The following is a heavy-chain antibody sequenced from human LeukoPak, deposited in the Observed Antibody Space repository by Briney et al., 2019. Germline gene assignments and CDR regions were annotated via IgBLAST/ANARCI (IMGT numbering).Heavy chain of an antibody. Sequence: ASVKVSCKASGYTFTSYYMHWVRQAPGQGLEWMGIINPSGGSTSYAQKFQGRVTMTRDTSTSTVYMELSSLRSEDTAVYYCARDAPPGVYPSIAVAGTDKDDAFDIWGQGTMVTVSS. CDR3: ARDAPPGVYPSIAVAGTDKDDAFDI. V-gene: IGHV1-46*01. CDR1: GYTFTSYY. D-gene: IGHD6-19*01. CDR2: INPSGGST. J-gene: IGHJ3*02.